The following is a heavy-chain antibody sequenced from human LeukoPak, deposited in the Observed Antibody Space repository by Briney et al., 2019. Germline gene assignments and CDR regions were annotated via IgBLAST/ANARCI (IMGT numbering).Heavy chain of an antibody. J-gene: IGHJ4*02. CDR2: IYTSGST. V-gene: IGHV4-4*07. CDR1: GGSISSYY. D-gene: IGHD6-19*01. CDR3: ARLAVAGRDFDY. Sequence: SETLSLTCTVSGGSISSYYWSWIRQPAGKGLEWIGRIYTSGSTNYNPSLKSRVTISVDTSKNQFSLKLSSVTAADTAVYYCARLAVAGRDFDYWGQGTLVTVSS.